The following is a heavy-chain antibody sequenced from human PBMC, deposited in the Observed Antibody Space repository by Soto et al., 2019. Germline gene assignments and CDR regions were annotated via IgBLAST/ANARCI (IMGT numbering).Heavy chain of an antibody. CDR3: VKRTNWDNGAFDF. Sequence: GGSLRVSCEATGFSFYIYAMSWVRQAPGKGLEWVSSFSGSGGGTSCTDSVKGRFTISRDNSKNTLYLQMDRLRVDDTAIYYCVKRTNWDNGAFDFWGQGTMVTVSS. CDR1: GFSFYIYA. CDR2: FSGSGGGT. V-gene: IGHV3-23*01. D-gene: IGHD7-27*01. J-gene: IGHJ3*01.